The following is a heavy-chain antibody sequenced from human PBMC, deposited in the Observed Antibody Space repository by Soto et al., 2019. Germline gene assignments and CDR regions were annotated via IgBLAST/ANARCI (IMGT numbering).Heavy chain of an antibody. D-gene: IGHD3-16*01. J-gene: IGHJ3*02. V-gene: IGHV4-34*12. CDR3: ARSPLGYDYVRQTWREVGDSFDI. Sequence: QVRLEQWGAGLLKPSETLSLTCAIYGASLGGFHWTWLRQAPGKGLEWIGELIHGGSTNYNPSLKGRVSFSLDTSTNQFSLHLISVTAADTAVYYCARSPLGYDYVRQTWREVGDSFDIWGRGTLVTVSS. CDR1: GASLGGFH. CDR2: LIHGGST.